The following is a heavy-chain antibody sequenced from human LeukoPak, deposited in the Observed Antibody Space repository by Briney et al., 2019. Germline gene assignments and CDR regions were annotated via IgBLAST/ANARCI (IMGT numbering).Heavy chain of an antibody. Sequence: PGGSLRLSCAASGFSFGSYGMHWVRQAPGKGLEWVAVISHEGSNKYYADSVKGRFTISRDNSKNMVYLQMNSLRAEDTAVYYCARTREQWQVLDYWGQGTLVTVSS. V-gene: IGHV3-30*03. CDR3: ARTREQWQVLDY. CDR2: ISHEGSNK. CDR1: GFSFGSYG. D-gene: IGHD6-19*01. J-gene: IGHJ4*02.